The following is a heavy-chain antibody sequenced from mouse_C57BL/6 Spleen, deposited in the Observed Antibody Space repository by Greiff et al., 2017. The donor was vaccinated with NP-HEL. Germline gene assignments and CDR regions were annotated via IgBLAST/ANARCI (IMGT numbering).Heavy chain of an antibody. Sequence: EVQLQQSGPELVKPGASVKISCKASGYTFTDYYMNWVKQSHGKSLEWIGDINPNNGGTSYNQKFKGKATLTVDKSSSTAYMELRSLTSEDSAVYDCARPTVVPVADGGQGTLVTVSA. D-gene: IGHD1-1*01. CDR1: GYTFTDYY. CDR3: ARPTVVPVAD. CDR2: INPNNGGT. J-gene: IGHJ3*01. V-gene: IGHV1-26*01.